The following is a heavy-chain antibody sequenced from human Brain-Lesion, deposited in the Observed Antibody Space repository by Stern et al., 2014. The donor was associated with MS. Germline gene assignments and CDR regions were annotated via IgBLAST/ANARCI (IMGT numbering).Heavy chain of an antibody. D-gene: IGHD5-18*01. CDR3: ARDKEDTNMAFRYFDN. V-gene: IGHV4-61*02. CDR1: GGSVGSGSYD. CDR2: IYTTGST. J-gene: IGHJ4*02. Sequence: MQLVESGPGLVKPSQTLSLTCTVSGGSVGSGSYDWSWIRQPAGKGLEWIGRIYTTGSTYYTPSLKSRVSISIDPSKNHFSLKLTSVTAADTAVYYCARDKEDTNMAFRYFDNWGQGTLVTVSS.